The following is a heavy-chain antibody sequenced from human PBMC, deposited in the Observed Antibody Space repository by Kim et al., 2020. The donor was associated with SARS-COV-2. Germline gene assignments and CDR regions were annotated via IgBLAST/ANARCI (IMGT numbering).Heavy chain of an antibody. CDR2: IWYDGSNK. J-gene: IGHJ4*02. CDR3: AKDAESDGYFDY. CDR1: GFTFSSYA. D-gene: IGHD3-10*01. V-gene: IGHV3-33*06. Sequence: GGSLRLSCAASGFTFSSYAMHWVRQAPGKGLEWVAVIWYDGSNKYYADSVKGRFTISRDNSKNTLYLQMNSLRAEDTAVYYCAKDAESDGYFDYWGQGTLVTVSS.